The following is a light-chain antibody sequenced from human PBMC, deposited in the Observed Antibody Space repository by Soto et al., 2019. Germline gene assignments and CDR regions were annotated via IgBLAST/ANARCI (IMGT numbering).Light chain of an antibody. CDR2: GAS. Sequence: EIVLTQSPGTLSLSPGERATLSCRASQSVDSSYLACYQQKPGQAPRLLIYGASSRATGMPDRFSGSECGTDLTLTISRLEPEDFAVYYWQQYGSSPQWTFGQGTKVEIK. V-gene: IGKV3-20*01. CDR3: QQYGSSPQWT. CDR1: QSVDSSY. J-gene: IGKJ1*01.